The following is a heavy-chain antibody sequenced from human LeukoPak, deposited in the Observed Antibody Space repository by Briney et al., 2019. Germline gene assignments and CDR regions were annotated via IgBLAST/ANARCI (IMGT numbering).Heavy chain of an antibody. CDR3: VRDKYDSNRSPSDI. Sequence: GGSLRLSCEVSGFNFISYGMSWVRQAPGKGLEWVSLISGSGTRTNYAGSVKGRFTISRDNSKNTVYLQMDSLGAEDTAVYYCVRDKYDSNRSPSDIWGQGIKDTVSS. CDR2: ISGSGTRT. V-gene: IGHV3-23*01. D-gene: IGHD3-22*01. CDR1: GFNFISYG. J-gene: IGHJ3*02.